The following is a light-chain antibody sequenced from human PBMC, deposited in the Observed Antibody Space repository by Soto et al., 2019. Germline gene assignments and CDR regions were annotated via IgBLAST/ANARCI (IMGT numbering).Light chain of an antibody. Sequence: DIQLTQSPSFLSASVGDRVTITCRASQGITSYLAWYQQKSGKAPKLLIYAASTLQSGVQSRFSGSGSGTEFPLTINSLQPKDFATYYCQQLKSYPLTFGGGTKVEIK. CDR3: QQLKSYPLT. V-gene: IGKV1-9*01. CDR2: AAS. J-gene: IGKJ4*01. CDR1: QGITSY.